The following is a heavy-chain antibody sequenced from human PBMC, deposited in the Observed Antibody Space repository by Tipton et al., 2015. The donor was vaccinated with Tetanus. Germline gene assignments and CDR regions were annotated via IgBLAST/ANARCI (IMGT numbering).Heavy chain of an antibody. Sequence: GLVKPSETLTLTCIVSGDSMSGSAHYGAWVRQSPGKALEWIGSINYSGRTYYSPSLKSRVTMSVDTSKNQISLNLTSVTAADTAVYFCARRSYCTSTRCFDAFDLWGPGTRVTVSS. V-gene: IGHV4-39*07. J-gene: IGHJ3*01. CDR3: ARRSYCTSTRCFDAFDL. D-gene: IGHD2-8*01. CDR2: INYSGRT. CDR1: GDSMSGSAHY.